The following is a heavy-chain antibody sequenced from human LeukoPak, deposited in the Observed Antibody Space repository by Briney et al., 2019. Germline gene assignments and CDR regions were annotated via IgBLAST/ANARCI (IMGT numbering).Heavy chain of an antibody. V-gene: IGHV3-23*01. CDR2: ISGSGGST. D-gene: IGHD1-26*01. Sequence: GGSLRLSCAASGFTFISYGMSWVRQAPGKGLEWVSSISGSGGSTYYADSVKGRFTISRDNSKNTLFLQMNSLGAEDTALYYCAKAKGVSSFPFDYWGQGTLVTVSS. CDR1: GFTFISYG. CDR3: AKAKGVSSFPFDY. J-gene: IGHJ4*02.